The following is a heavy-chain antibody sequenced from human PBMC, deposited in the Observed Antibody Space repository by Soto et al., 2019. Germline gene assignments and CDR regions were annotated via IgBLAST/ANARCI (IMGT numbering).Heavy chain of an antibody. V-gene: IGHV1-18*04. CDR3: ARDFYFGLFRIGPLDYYGMDV. Sequence: ASVKVSCKASGYTFTSYGISWVRQAPGQGLEWMGWISAYNGNTNYAQKLQGRVTMTTDTSTSTAYMELRSVRSDDTAVYYCARDFYFGLFRIGPLDYYGMDVWGQGTTVTVSS. J-gene: IGHJ6*02. D-gene: IGHD2-15*01. CDR2: ISAYNGNT. CDR1: GYTFTSYG.